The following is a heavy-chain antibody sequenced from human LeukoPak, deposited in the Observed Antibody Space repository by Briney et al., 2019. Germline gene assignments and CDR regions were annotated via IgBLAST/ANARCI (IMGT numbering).Heavy chain of an antibody. CDR1: GYSLSSSYY. CDR3: ARPTTYYYDSSGYTDAFDI. J-gene: IGHJ3*02. CDR2: IYYSGST. V-gene: IGHV4-38-2*01. Sequence: SSETLSLTCVVSGYSLSSSYYWGWIRPPSGKGLEWIGSIYYSGSTYYNPSLKSRVTISVDTSKNQFSLKLSSVTAADTAVYYCARPTTYYYDSSGYTDAFDIWGQGTMVTVSS. D-gene: IGHD3-22*01.